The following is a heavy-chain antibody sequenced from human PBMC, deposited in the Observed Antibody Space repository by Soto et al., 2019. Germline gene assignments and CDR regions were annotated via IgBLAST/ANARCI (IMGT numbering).Heavy chain of an antibody. D-gene: IGHD4-17*01. CDR1: GYTFTGYY. V-gene: IGHV1-2*04. CDR2: INPNSGGT. Sequence: ASVKVSCKASGYTFTGYYMHWVRQAPGQGLEWMGWINPNSGGTNYAQKFQGWVTMTRDTSISTAYMELSRLRSDDTAVYYCARASTTVIRDYYYYGMDVWGQGTTVTVSS. CDR3: ARASTTVIRDYYYYGMDV. J-gene: IGHJ6*02.